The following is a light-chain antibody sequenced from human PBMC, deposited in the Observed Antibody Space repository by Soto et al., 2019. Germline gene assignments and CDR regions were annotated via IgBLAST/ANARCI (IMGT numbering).Light chain of an antibody. CDR3: QQDNSFPLT. Sequence: IQMTQSPSSVSASIGDRVSITCRASQDISSWLAWYQQKPGKAPKLLIYAASNLQSGVPSRFSGSGSGTDFTLSISSLQPEDFATYFCQQDNSFPLTFGGGTKVDIK. J-gene: IGKJ4*01. CDR1: QDISSW. V-gene: IGKV1-12*01. CDR2: AAS.